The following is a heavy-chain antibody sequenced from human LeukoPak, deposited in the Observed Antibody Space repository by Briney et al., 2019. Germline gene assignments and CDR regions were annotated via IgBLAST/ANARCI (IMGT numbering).Heavy chain of an antibody. Sequence: SETLSLTCTVSGGSISSYYWSWIRQPPGKGLEWIGYIYYSGSTNYNPSHKSRVTISVDTSKNQFSLKLTSVTAADTAVYYCARGRYYDSSGYYLDYWGQGTLVTVSS. CDR2: IYYSGST. J-gene: IGHJ4*02. D-gene: IGHD3-22*01. CDR3: ARGRYYDSSGYYLDY. CDR1: GGSISSYY. V-gene: IGHV4-59*01.